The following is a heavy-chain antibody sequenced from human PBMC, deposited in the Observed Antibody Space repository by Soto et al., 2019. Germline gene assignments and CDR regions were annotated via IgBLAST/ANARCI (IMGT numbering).Heavy chain of an antibody. V-gene: IGHV1-58*01. D-gene: IGHD4-17*01. CDR1: GFTFSTSA. J-gene: IGHJ6*02. CDR2: IVGGSGNT. CDR3: ARDTLPSDHGLGWDV. Sequence: SVKVSCKASGFTFSTSAVQWVRQARGQRPEWMGWIVGGSGNTNYAQNSQERVIITRDMPTSTVYMELSSLRAEDTAVYFCARDTLPSDHGLGWDVWGQGTTVTVSS.